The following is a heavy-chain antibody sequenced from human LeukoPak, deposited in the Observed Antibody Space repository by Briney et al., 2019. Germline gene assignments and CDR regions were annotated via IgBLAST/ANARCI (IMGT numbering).Heavy chain of an antibody. Sequence: GGSLRLSCAASGLIFTNAWMTWVRQAPGKGLEWIGRIKSHIDGVTTDYAAPVKGRFTISRDDSKNTVFLEMDSRKTEDTAVYYCVTGNYGGRAAFDFWGQGTLATVSS. D-gene: IGHD1-7*01. J-gene: IGHJ4*02. V-gene: IGHV3-15*01. CDR1: GLIFTNAW. CDR3: VTGNYGGRAAFDF. CDR2: IKSHIDGVTT.